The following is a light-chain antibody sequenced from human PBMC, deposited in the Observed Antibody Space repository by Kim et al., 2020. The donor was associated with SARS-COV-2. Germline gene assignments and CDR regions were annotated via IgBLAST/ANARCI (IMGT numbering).Light chain of an antibody. CDR2: EDN. CDR3: QSYDSSGPCV. J-gene: IGLJ3*02. CDR1: SGSIASNY. Sequence: NFMLTQPHSVSESPGKTVTISCTRSSGSIASNYVQWYQQRPGSAPTTVIYEDNQRPSGVPDRFSGSIDSSSNSASLTISGLKTEDEADYYCQSYDSSGPCVFGGGTQLTVL. V-gene: IGLV6-57*04.